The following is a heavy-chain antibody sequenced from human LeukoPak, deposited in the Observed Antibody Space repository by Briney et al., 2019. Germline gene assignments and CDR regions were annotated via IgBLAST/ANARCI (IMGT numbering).Heavy chain of an antibody. Sequence: GGSLRLSCAASGFTFSSYAMHWVRQAPGKGLEWVAVISYDGSNKYYADSVKGRFTISRDNSKNTLYLQMNSLRAEDTAVYYCARDNRGGYSYGSVDYWGQGTLVTVSS. V-gene: IGHV3-30-3*01. CDR3: ARDNRGGYSYGSVDY. CDR1: GFTFSSYA. D-gene: IGHD5-18*01. CDR2: ISYDGSNK. J-gene: IGHJ4*02.